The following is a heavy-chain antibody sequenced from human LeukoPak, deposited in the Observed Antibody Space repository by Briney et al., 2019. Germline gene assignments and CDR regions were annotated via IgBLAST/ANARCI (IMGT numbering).Heavy chain of an antibody. V-gene: IGHV3-64D*06. CDR2: ISSNGGST. CDR1: GFAFSSYA. J-gene: IGHJ1*01. CDR3: VKDPPYSSSWYFQY. Sequence: GGSLRLCCSASGFAFSSYAMHWVRQAPGKGLEYVSAISSNGGSTYYADSVKGRFTISRDNSKNTLYLQMSSLRAEDTAVYYCVKDPPYSSSWYFQYWGQGTLVTVSS. D-gene: IGHD6-13*01.